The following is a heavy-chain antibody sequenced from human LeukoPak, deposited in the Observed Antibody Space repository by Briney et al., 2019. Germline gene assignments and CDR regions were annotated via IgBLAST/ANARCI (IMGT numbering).Heavy chain of an antibody. CDR1: GYTFTGYY. V-gene: IGHV1-2*02. Sequence: ASVKVSCKASGYTFTGYYMHWVRQAPGQGLEGMGWINPNSGGTNYAQKFQGRVTMTRDTSISTAYMELSRLRSDDTAVYYCARDSGWGNYDYDYWGQGTLVTVSS. CDR3: ARDSGWGNYDYDY. D-gene: IGHD5-12*01. J-gene: IGHJ4*02. CDR2: INPNSGGT.